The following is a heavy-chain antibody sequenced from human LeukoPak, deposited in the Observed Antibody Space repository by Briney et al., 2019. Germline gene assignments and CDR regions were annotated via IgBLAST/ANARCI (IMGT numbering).Heavy chain of an antibody. CDR1: GFTFANAW. D-gene: IGHD5-12*01. J-gene: IGHJ4*02. CDR3: TADLPPPRGYDYPFDY. Sequence: GGSLRLSCAASGFTFANAWMSWVRQAPGKGLECVGRIKSKTDGETTDYAAPVKGRFTISRDDSKNMLYLQMNSLKSEDTAVYYCTADLPPPRGYDYPFDYWGQGTLVTVSS. V-gene: IGHV3-15*01. CDR2: IKSKTDGETT.